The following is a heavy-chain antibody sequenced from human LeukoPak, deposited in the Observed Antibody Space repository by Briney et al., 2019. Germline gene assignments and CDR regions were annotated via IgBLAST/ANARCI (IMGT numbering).Heavy chain of an antibody. Sequence: SETLSLTCAVYGGSFSGYYWSWIRQPPGKGLEWIGEINHSGSTNYNPSLKSRVTISVDTSKNQFSLKLSSVTAADTAVYYCASQARTYYDFCCGYGHFDYWCQGALVTVSS. V-gene: IGHV4-34*01. D-gene: IGHD3-3*01. CDR1: GGSFSGYY. J-gene: IGHJ4*02. CDR2: INHSGST. CDR3: ASQARTYYDFCCGYGHFDY.